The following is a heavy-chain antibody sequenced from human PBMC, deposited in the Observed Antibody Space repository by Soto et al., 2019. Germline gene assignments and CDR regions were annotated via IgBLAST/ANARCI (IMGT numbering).Heavy chain of an antibody. Sequence: QVQLQQWGAGLLKPSETLSLTCAVYGGSFSGYYWSWIRQPPGKGPAWIGEINHSGSTNYNPSLKSRVTLSVGRSKDQFALKLSSVTAVDTAVHFCARGGGAVASFAGWGQGTLLTVCS. CDR1: GGSFSGYY. V-gene: IGHV4-34*01. J-gene: IGHJ4*02. CDR3: ARGGGAVASFAG. D-gene: IGHD6-19*01. CDR2: INHSGST.